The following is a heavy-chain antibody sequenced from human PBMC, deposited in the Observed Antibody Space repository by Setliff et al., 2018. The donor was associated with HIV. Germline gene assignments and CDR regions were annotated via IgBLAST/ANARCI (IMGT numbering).Heavy chain of an antibody. CDR2: IWHDGSIK. J-gene: IGHJ4*02. CDR3: AGSGPGLPLNS. V-gene: IGHV3-33*01. Sequence: LRLSCAASGIMFSTYGMHWVRQAPGKGLEWVAVIWHDGSIKDYVDSVKGRFTISRDNSENTVDLQMNSLRVEDTAVYYCAGSGPGLPLNSWGQGTLVTVSS. CDR1: GIMFSTYG. D-gene: IGHD2-15*01.